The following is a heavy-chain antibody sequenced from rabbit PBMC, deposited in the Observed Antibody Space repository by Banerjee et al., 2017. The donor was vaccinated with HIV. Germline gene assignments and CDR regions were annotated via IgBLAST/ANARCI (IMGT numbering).Heavy chain of an antibody. CDR2: IDPVFGST. Sequence: QQLEESGGGLVKPGGTLTLSCKASGFDFSSYYMSWVRQAPGKGLEWIGYIDPVFGSTYYASWVNGRFTISSHNAQNTLYLQLNSLTAADTATYFCAREGGSYDDYESNLWGPGTLVTVS. D-gene: IGHD2-1*01. CDR3: AREGGSYDDYESNL. V-gene: IGHV1S7*01. CDR1: GFDFSSYY. J-gene: IGHJ4*01.